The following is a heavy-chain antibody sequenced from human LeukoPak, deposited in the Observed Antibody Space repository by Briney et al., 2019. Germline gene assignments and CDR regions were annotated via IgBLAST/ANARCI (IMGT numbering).Heavy chain of an antibody. D-gene: IGHD6-13*01. J-gene: IGHJ4*02. V-gene: IGHV3-23*01. CDR2: IIGSGSST. CDR1: GFTFSSYA. CDR3: AKDRAQQLVLDF. Sequence: SGGSLRLSCAASGFTFSSYAMSWVRQAPGKGLEWVSAIIGSGSSTYYADSVKGRFTISRDNSKNTLFLQMNSLRAEDTAAYYCAKDRAQQLVLDFWGQGTLVTVSS.